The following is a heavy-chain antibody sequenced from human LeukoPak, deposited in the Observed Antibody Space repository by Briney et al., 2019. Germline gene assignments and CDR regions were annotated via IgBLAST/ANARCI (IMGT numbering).Heavy chain of an antibody. CDR1: GFRFSDYY. CDR3: ARGSGPLFYLDY. V-gene: IGHV3-11*04. J-gene: IGHJ4*02. Sequence: PGGSLRLSCAASGFRFSDYYMNWIRQAPGKGLEWISHISSPGTTMSYADSVKGRFTVSRDNAKNSLYLEMNSLRADDTAVYYCARGSGPLFYLDYWGQGTLVTVSS. CDR2: ISSPGTTM. D-gene: IGHD2-15*01.